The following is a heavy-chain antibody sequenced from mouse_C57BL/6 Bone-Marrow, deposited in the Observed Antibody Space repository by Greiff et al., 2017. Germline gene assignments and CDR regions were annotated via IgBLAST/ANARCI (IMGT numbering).Heavy chain of an antibody. Sequence: EVMLVESGGGLVQPGGSLKLSCAASGFTFSDYYMYWVRQTPEKRLEWVAYISNGGGSTYYPDTVKGRFTISRDNAKNTLYLQMSRLKSEDTAMYYCARHHYGPFAYWGQGTLVTVSA. J-gene: IGHJ3*01. V-gene: IGHV5-12*01. CDR2: ISNGGGST. D-gene: IGHD1-2*01. CDR1: GFTFSDYY. CDR3: ARHHYGPFAY.